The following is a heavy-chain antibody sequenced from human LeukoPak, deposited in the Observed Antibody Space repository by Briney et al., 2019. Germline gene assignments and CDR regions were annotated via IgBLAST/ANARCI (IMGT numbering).Heavy chain of an antibody. D-gene: IGHD3-3*01. J-gene: IGHJ4*02. CDR2: INPSGGNT. Sequence: ASVKVSCKASGYPFIEYYLQWVRQAPGQGLEWMGMINPSGGNTNYAQKFQGRVTMTTDTSTSTVYMELSSLRSEDTAVYYCARDGFLEWLLFGVGYFDYWGQGTLVTVSS. V-gene: IGHV1-46*01. CDR1: GYPFIEYY. CDR3: ARDGFLEWLLFGVGYFDY.